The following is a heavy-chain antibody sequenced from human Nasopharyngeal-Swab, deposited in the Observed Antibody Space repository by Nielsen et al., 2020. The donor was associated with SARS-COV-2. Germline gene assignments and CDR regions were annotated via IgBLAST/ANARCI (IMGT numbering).Heavy chain of an antibody. D-gene: IGHD2-2*01. Sequence: SETPSLTCAVSGYSISSGYYWGWIRQPPGKGLEWIGEINHSGSTNYNPSLKSRVTISVDTSKNQFSLKLSSVTAADTAVYYCASDLGQYQLHTLGGNNWFDPWGQGTLVTVSS. CDR3: ASDLGQYQLHTLGGNNWFDP. J-gene: IGHJ5*02. CDR1: GYSISSGYY. CDR2: INHSGST. V-gene: IGHV4-38-2*01.